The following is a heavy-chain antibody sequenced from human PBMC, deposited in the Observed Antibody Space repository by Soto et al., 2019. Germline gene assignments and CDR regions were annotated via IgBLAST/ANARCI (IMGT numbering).Heavy chain of an antibody. Sequence: SETLSLTCAVSGYSISSGYYWGWIRQPPGRGLEWIGSIYHSGSTYYNPSLKSRVTISVDTSKNQFSLKLSSVTAADTAVYYCARGWNSGYDRPGGMDVWGQGTTVTVSS. CDR1: GYSISSGYY. J-gene: IGHJ6*02. CDR2: IYHSGST. V-gene: IGHV4-38-2*01. D-gene: IGHD5-12*01. CDR3: ARGWNSGYDRPGGMDV.